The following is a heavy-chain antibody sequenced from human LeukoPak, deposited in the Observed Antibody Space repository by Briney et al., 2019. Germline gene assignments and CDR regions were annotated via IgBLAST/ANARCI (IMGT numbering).Heavy chain of an antibody. CDR1: GFSFSSYS. J-gene: IGHJ4*02. V-gene: IGHV3-48*04. D-gene: IGHD1-14*01. CDR3: ATAGAGPYGYFDD. Sequence: PGGSLRLSCAASGFSFSSYSINWVRQAPGKGLEWVSYISSSSSTIYYVESVKGRFTISRDNAKNSLSLQMNSLRAEDTAVYYCATAGAGPYGYFDDWGQGTLVTVSS. CDR2: ISSSSSTI.